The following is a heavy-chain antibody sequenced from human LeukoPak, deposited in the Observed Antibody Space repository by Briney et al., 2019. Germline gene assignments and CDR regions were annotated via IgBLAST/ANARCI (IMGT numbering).Heavy chain of an antibody. Sequence: GASVKVSCKASGYTFTGYYMHWVRQAPGQGLEWMGWINPNSGGTNYAQKFQGRVTMTRDTSISTAYMELSRLRSDDTAVYYCAIPSFSSWAPYLIDYWGQGTLVTVSS. V-gene: IGHV1-2*02. CDR1: GYTFTGYY. J-gene: IGHJ4*02. CDR2: INPNSGGT. D-gene: IGHD6-13*01. CDR3: AIPSFSSWAPYLIDY.